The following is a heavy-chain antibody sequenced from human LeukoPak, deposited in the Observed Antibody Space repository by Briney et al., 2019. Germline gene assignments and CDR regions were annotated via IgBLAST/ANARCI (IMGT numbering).Heavy chain of an antibody. Sequence: PGGSLRLSCAASGFTFSGSIMHWVRQASGKGLEWVGRISSKADNYATAFAASVKGRFTISRDDSKNTAYLQMNSLKTEDTAMYYCTSLDNNWGQGTLVTVSS. J-gene: IGHJ4*02. CDR1: GFTFSGSI. V-gene: IGHV3-73*01. CDR3: TSLDNN. D-gene: IGHD1-1*01. CDR2: ISSKADNYAT.